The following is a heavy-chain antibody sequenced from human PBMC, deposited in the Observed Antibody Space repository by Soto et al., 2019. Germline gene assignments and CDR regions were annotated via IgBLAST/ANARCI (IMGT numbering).Heavy chain of an antibody. D-gene: IGHD3-22*01. CDR3: AKDYYYDSSGLTRFDY. V-gene: IGHV1-8*01. CDR2: MNPNSGNT. J-gene: IGHJ4*02. Sequence: ASVKVSCKASGYTFTSYDINWVRQATGQGLEWMGWMNPNSGNTGYAQKFQGRVTMTRNTSISTAYMELSSLRSEDTAVYYCAKDYYYDSSGLTRFDYWGQGTLVTVSS. CDR1: GYTFTSYD.